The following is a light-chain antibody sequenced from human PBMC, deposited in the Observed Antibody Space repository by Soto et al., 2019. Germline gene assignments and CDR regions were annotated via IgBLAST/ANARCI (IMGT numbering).Light chain of an antibody. CDR3: QSYDSSLSAYV. Sequence: QSVLAQPPSVSGAPGQRGTISFTGSSSNFGAGYDVHWYQQLPGTAPKLLIYGTTNRPSGVPDRFSGSKSGTSASLAITGLQAEDGADYYCQSYDSSLSAYVFGTGTKVTVL. CDR1: SSNFGAGYD. J-gene: IGLJ1*01. V-gene: IGLV1-40*01. CDR2: GTT.